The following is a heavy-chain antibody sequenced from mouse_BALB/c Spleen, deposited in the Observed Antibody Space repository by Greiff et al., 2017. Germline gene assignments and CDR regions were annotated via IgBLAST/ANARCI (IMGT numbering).Heavy chain of an antibody. J-gene: IGHJ3*01. CDR1: GYTFTDYY. CDR3: ARSWGLTWFAY. V-gene: IGHV1-77*01. Sequence: QVQLQQSGAELARPGASVKLSCKASGYTFTDYYINWVKQRTGQGLEWIGEIYPGSGNTYYNEKFKGKATLTADKSSSTAYMQLSSLTSEDSAVYFCARSWGLTWFAYWGQGTLVTVSA. CDR2: IYPGSGNT. D-gene: IGHD2-4*01.